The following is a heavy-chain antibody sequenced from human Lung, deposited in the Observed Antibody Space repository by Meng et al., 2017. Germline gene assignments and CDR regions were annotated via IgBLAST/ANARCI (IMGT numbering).Heavy chain of an antibody. CDR1: GGSTTSTSYY. V-gene: IGHV4-39*01. D-gene: IGHD3-22*01. J-gene: IGHJ4*02. CDR3: ARRVHDGSGHHYFDY. Sequence: QLQLQELGPGLWKPSETRSRPCTVSGGSTTSTSYYWDWIRQSPAKGLAWIGTIGYSGNIVYNPSLSSRVTMTLDTSKNQFSLKMSSVTAPDTAVYYCARRVHDGSGHHYFDYWGQGTLVTVSS. CDR2: IGYSGNI.